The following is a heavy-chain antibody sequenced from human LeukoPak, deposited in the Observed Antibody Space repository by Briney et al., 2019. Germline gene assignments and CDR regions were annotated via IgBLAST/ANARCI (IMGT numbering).Heavy chain of an antibody. CDR2: IYHSGST. D-gene: IGHD3-22*01. J-gene: IGHJ4*02. CDR1: GDSITSSNW. CDR3: AREYYYDSSGYFDY. Sequence: PSGTLSLTCAVSGDSITSSNWWSWVRQPPEKGLEWIGSIYHSGSTYYNPSLKSRVTISVDTSKNQFSLKLSSVTAADTAVYYCAREYYYDSSGYFDYWGQGTLVTVSS. V-gene: IGHV4-4*02.